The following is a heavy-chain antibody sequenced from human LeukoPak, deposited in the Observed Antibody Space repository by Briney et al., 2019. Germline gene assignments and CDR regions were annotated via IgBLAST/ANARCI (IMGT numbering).Heavy chain of an antibody. CDR3: ARVGDSSDYYASDI. J-gene: IGHJ3*02. D-gene: IGHD3-22*01. CDR2: IYHSGST. V-gene: IGHV4-30-2*01. CDR1: GGSISRGGYS. Sequence: SQTLSLTCVVAGGSISRGGYSWSWIRQPPGKGLECIGYIYHSGSTYSNPSLKSRVTISVDWSKNQFSLKLSSVTAADTAVYYCARVGDSSDYYASDIWGQGTMVTVSS.